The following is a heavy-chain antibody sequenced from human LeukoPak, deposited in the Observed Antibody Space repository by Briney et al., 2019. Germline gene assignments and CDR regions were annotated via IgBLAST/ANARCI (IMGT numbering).Heavy chain of an antibody. J-gene: IGHJ4*02. CDR2: ISSSGSAI. Sequence: GRPLRLSCAASGFTFSSYEMTWVRQAPGKGLEWISYISSSGSAIYYADSVKGRFTISRDNAKNSLYLQMNSLRAEDTAVYYCARDYNFDYWGQGTLVTVS. CDR1: GFTFSSYE. CDR3: ARDYNFDY. V-gene: IGHV3-48*03.